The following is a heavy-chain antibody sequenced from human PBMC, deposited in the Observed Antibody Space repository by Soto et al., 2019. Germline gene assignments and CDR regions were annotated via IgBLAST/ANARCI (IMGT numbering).Heavy chain of an antibody. V-gene: IGHV1-3*01. J-gene: IGHJ4*02. Sequence: QVQLAQSGAEVRKPGASVKISCEASGYTFTDYAIHWVRQAPGQRFEWMGWINAGNGDTKFSRRVQGRVSITRDISASTVYMELSSLTSEDTAVYYCTRDLTEQSTLYPFDCWGQGTLVTVSP. CDR2: INAGNGDT. CDR3: TRDLTEQSTLYPFDC. CDR1: GYTFTDYA. D-gene: IGHD2-2*01.